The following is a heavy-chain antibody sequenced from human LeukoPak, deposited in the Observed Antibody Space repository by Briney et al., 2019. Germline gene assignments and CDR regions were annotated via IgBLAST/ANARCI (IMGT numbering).Heavy chain of an antibody. D-gene: IGHD5-12*01. CDR3: AREGSGYDYVFEDY. CDR2: INAGNGNT. CDR1: GYTFTSYA. V-gene: IGHV1-3*01. J-gene: IGHJ4*02. Sequence: ASVKVSCKASGYTFTSYAMHWVRQAPGQRLEWMGWINAGNGNTKYSQKFQGRVTITRDTSASTAYMELSSLRSEDTAVYYCAREGSGYDYVFEDYWGQGTLVTVSS.